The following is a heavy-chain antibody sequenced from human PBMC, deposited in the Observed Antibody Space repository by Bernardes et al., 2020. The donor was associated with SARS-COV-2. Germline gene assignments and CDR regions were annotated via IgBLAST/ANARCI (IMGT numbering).Heavy chain of an antibody. Sequence: ASVKVSCKASGYTFTGYYMHWVRQAPGQGLEWMGWINPTSGGTNYAQKFQGRVTMTRDTSISTAYMELSRLRSDDTAVYYCSRDSAASVATTLDVWGQGTTVTVSS. CDR2: INPTSGGT. D-gene: IGHD5-12*01. V-gene: IGHV1-2*02. CDR3: SRDSAASVATTLDV. J-gene: IGHJ6*02. CDR1: GYTFTGYY.